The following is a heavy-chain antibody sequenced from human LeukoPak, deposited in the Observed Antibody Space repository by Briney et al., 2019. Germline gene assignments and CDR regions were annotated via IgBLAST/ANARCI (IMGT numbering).Heavy chain of an antibody. J-gene: IGHJ4*02. D-gene: IGHD6-13*01. V-gene: IGHV3-23*01. CDR2: ILPGGGDT. CDR3: AKAWPAAGTFDS. Sequence: GGSLRLSCAASGFTFSSYAMTWVRQAPGKGLEWVSTILPGGGDTYYADSVKGRFTISRDASKNTLYLQMNTLRVEDTAVYYCAKAWPAAGTFDSWGQGSLVTVSS. CDR1: GFTFSSYA.